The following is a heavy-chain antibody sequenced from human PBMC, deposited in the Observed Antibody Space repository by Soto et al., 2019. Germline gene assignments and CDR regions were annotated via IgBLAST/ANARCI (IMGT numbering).Heavy chain of an antibody. J-gene: IGHJ4*02. CDR2: LYQRGST. CDR3: AAGGGLPRYY. V-gene: IGHV4-30-2*01. D-gene: IGHD5-12*01. Sequence: QLQLQESGSGLVKPSQTLSLTCAVSGGSISSGGYPWSWIRQPPGKGLERVGHLYQRGSTYYNPSLKCRVTISVDRSKNQSSLKLSSVTAADTAVYYCAAGGGLPRYYWGQGTLVTVSS. CDR1: GGSISSGGYP.